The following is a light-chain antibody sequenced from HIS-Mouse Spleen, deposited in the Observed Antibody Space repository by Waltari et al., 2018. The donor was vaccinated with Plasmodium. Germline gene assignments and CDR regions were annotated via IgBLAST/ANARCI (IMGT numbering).Light chain of an antibody. Sequence: QSALTQPPSASGSPGQSVPISCPGTSSDVGGYNSVPWYQQHPGKAPKLMIYEVSKRPSGVPDRFSGSKSGNTASLTVSGLQAEDEADYYCSSYAGSNNLVFGGGTKLTVL. CDR3: SSYAGSNNLV. CDR1: SSDVGGYNS. CDR2: EVS. J-gene: IGLJ2*01. V-gene: IGLV2-8*01.